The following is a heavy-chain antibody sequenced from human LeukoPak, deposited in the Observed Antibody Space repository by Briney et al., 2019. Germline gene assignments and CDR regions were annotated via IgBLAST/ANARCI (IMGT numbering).Heavy chain of an antibody. CDR3: ASGGYSYGFDY. Sequence: PSQTLSLTCVVSGVSISSGGYSWSWIRQPPGKGLEWIGYIYHNGNTYYSPSLKSRVTISVDRSKNQLSLKLSSVTAADTAMYYCASGGYSYGFDYWGQGTLVTVSS. V-gene: IGHV4-30-2*01. J-gene: IGHJ4*02. CDR2: IYHNGNT. CDR1: GVSISSGGYS. D-gene: IGHD5-18*01.